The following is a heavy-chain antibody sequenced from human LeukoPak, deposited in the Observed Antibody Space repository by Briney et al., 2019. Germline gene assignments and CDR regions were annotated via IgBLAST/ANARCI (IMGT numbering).Heavy chain of an antibody. D-gene: IGHD2-2*01. J-gene: IGHJ3*02. CDR3: ARLPKRRYCSSTSCYYDAFDI. Sequence: SETLSLTCTVSGGSISSSSYYWGWIRQPPGKGQEWIGSIYYSGSTYYNPSLKSRVTISVDTSKNQFSLKLSSVTAADTAVYYCARLPKRRYCSSTSCYYDAFDIWGQGTMVTVSS. CDR1: GGSISSSSYY. V-gene: IGHV4-39*01. CDR2: IYYSGST.